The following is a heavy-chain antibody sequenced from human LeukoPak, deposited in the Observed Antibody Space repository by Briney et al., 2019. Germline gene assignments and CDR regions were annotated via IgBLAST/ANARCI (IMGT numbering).Heavy chain of an antibody. CDR3: ARQYYYDSSGYYYNWFDP. CDR1: GYSFTSYW. Sequence: GESLKISCKASGYSFTSYWIGWVRQMPGKGVEWMGIIYPGDSDTRYSPSFQGQVTISADKSITTAYLQWSSLKASDTAMYYCARQYYYDSSGYYYNWFDPWGQGTLVTVSS. CDR2: IYPGDSDT. D-gene: IGHD3-22*01. V-gene: IGHV5-51*01. J-gene: IGHJ5*02.